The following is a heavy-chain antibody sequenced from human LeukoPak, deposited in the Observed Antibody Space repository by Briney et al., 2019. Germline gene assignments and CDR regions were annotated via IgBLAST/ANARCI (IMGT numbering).Heavy chain of an antibody. CDR2: VYHSGIT. V-gene: IGHV4-4*01. CDR3: AKYRPPRL. CDR1: GGSITSSNW. J-gene: IGHJ4*02. Sequence: PSETLSLTCAVSGGSITSSNWWTWVRQAPGKGLEWIGEVYHSGITNYNPSLKSRLTLSVDMSNNEFSLRLNSVTAADTAVYCCAKYRPPRLWGQGTPVTVSS. D-gene: IGHD2-2*01.